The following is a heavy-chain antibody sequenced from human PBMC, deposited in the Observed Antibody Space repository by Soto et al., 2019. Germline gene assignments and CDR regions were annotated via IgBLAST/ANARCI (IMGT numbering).Heavy chain of an antibody. D-gene: IGHD2-15*01. Sequence: EVQLVESGGGLVLPGGSLRLSCAASGFTFSSYSMNWVRQAPGKGLEWVSYISSSSSTIYYADSVKGRFTISRDNAKNSLYLQMNSLRAEDTAVYYCAGGYCSGGSCYRTPYYYYYMDVWGKGTTVTVSS. CDR2: ISSSSSTI. CDR3: AGGYCSGGSCYRTPYYYYYMDV. V-gene: IGHV3-48*01. CDR1: GFTFSSYS. J-gene: IGHJ6*03.